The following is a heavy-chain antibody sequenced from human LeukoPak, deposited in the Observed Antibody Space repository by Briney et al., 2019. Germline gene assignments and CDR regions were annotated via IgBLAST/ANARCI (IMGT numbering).Heavy chain of an antibody. CDR1: GFTFSSYW. CDR3: ARAFFLVSTVATVKGNAFDI. J-gene: IGHJ3*02. D-gene: IGHD2/OR15-2a*01. Sequence: GGSLRLSCAASGFTFSSYWIHWVRQAPGKGLEWVSSISSSSSYIYYADSVKGRFTISRDNAKNSLYLQMNSLRAEDTAVYYCARAFFLVSTVATVKGNAFDIWGQGTMVTVSS. CDR2: ISSSSSYI. V-gene: IGHV3-21*01.